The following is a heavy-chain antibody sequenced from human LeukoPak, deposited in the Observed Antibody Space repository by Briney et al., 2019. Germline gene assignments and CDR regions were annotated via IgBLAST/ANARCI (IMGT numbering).Heavy chain of an antibody. V-gene: IGHV4-59*01. CDR1: GGFITSSFY. J-gene: IGHJ4*02. CDR2: VYNSGGT. CDR3: ARTSVLLSADY. Sequence: PSGTLSLTCTVSGGFITSSFYWSWIRQSPGKGLEWIGYVYNSGGTKYNPSLKSRLTISVDTSKNQFSLNLSSVTAADTAVYYCARTSVLLSADYWGQGTLVTVSS. D-gene: IGHD3-16*01.